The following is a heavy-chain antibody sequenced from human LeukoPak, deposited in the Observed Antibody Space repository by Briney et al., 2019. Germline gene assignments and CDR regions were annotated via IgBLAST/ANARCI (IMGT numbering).Heavy chain of an antibody. Sequence: SETLSLTCAVSGYSISSGYYWGWIRQPPGKGLEWIGSIYHSGSTYYNPSLKSRVTISVDTSKNLFSLKLSSVTAADTSVYYCARSGFGIIAADYWGQGTLVTVSS. CDR1: GYSISSGYY. CDR2: IYHSGST. V-gene: IGHV4-38-2*01. D-gene: IGHD6-13*01. J-gene: IGHJ4*02. CDR3: ARSGFGIIAADY.